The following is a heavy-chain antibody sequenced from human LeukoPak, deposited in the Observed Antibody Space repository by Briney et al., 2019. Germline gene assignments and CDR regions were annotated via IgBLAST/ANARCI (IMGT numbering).Heavy chain of an antibody. CDR3: ARGLTYYDILTGFHDRLDYFDY. J-gene: IGHJ4*02. CDR1: GFTFSNYW. V-gene: IGHV3-7*02. Sequence: GGSLRLSCAASGFTFSNYWMNWVRQAPGKGLEWVANMKQDGSEKHYVDSVKGRFTISRDNAQNSLYLQMNSLRVEDTAVYYCARGLTYYDILTGFHDRLDYFDYWGQGTLVTVSS. D-gene: IGHD3-9*01. CDR2: MKQDGSEK.